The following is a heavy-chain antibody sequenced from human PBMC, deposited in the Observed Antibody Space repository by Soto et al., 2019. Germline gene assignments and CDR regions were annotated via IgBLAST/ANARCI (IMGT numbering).Heavy chain of an antibody. J-gene: IGHJ6*02. D-gene: IGHD3-3*01. CDR1: GFSFSTYG. CDR3: AKEASGSSRFFYYYGMDV. CDR2: ISHDGGNN. V-gene: IGHV3-30*18. Sequence: PGGSLRLSCAASGFSFSTYGMHWVRQAPGRGPEWMAVISHDGGNNYYADSVKGRFTISRDNSKNTLYLQLNSLRAEDTAAYYCAKEASGSSRFFYYYGMDVWGQGTTVTVSS.